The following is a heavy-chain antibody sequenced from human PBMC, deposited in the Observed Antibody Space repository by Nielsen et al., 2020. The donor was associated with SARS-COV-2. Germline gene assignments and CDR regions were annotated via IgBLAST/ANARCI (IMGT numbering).Heavy chain of an antibody. Sequence: WIRQPPGKGLEWVAVISYDGDNKYYADSVKGRFTISRDNSKKTLYLQMNSLRAEDTAVYYCTKTNVGSYYYGMDVWGQGTTVTVSS. D-gene: IGHD1-26*01. V-gene: IGHV3-30*18. J-gene: IGHJ6*02. CDR3: TKTNVGSYYYGMDV. CDR2: ISYDGDNK.